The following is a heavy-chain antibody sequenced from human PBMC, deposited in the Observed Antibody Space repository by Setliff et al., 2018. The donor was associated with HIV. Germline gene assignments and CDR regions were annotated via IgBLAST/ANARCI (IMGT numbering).Heavy chain of an antibody. J-gene: IGHJ4*02. V-gene: IGHV1-18*01. CDR1: GYNFTNYG. CDR3: AISTRPY. D-gene: IGHD6-6*01. CDR2: ISAYNGDT. Sequence: ASVKVSCKASGYNFTNYGIGWVRQAPGQGLEWVGWISAYNGDTKYAQKLQGRVTMTTDTSTSTAYMELRSLRSDDTAVYYCAISTRPYWGQGTLVTVSS.